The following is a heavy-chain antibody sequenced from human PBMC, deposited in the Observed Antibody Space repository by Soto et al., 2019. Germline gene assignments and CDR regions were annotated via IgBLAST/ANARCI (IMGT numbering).Heavy chain of an antibody. J-gene: IGHJ6*02. Sequence: ASVKVSCKASGGTFSSYAISWVRQAPGQGLEWMGGIIPIFGTANYAQKFQGRGTTTADESTRTADMEPGSLRAEDTAVYYCARDRSRAAAGTSPEYYYYCMDVLGQGTTGTGSS. D-gene: IGHD6-13*01. V-gene: IGHV1-69*13. CDR2: IIPIFGTA. CDR1: GGTFSSYA. CDR3: ARDRSRAAAGTSPEYYYYCMDV.